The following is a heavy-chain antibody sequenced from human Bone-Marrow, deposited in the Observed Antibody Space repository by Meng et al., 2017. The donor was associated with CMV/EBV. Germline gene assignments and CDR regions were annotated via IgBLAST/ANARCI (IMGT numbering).Heavy chain of an antibody. CDR3: AKRVSSVGAISD. CDR2: ISYDGNNK. D-gene: IGHD1-26*01. CDR1: GFIFSSYT. V-gene: IGHV3-30-3*02. J-gene: IGHJ4*02. Sequence: GGSLRLSCAVSGFIFSSYTLHWVRQAPGKGLEWVALISYDGNNKYYADSVRGRFTISRDNSKNTLFMQMHSLRPEDTAVYYCAKRVSSVGAISDWGQGTLVTVSS.